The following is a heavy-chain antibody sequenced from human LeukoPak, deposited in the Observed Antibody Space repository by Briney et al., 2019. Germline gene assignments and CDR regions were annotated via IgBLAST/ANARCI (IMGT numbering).Heavy chain of an antibody. D-gene: IGHD6-19*01. J-gene: IGHJ4*02. CDR1: GFTFSSYA. CDR3: ARDDYSSGWSYSDY. Sequence: PGGSLRLSCAASGFTFSSYAMSWVRQAPGKGLEWVSYITSSGSTIHYADSVKGRFTVSRDNAKNSLYLQMHCLRAEDTAVYYCARDDYSSGWSYSDYWGQGTLVTVSS. V-gene: IGHV3-48*03. CDR2: ITSSGSTI.